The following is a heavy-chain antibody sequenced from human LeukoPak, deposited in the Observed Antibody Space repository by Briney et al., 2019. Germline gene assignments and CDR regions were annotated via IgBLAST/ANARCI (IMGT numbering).Heavy chain of an antibody. CDR3: ARGVVTPSYYFDY. Sequence: PGRTLRLSWAASGFTFSGYAMHWVRQAPGKGLELVAVISYDESNKFHADSVKGRFTISRDNSKNTLFLQMNSLRVEDTAVYYCARGVVTPSYYFDYWGQGTLVAVSS. J-gene: IGHJ4*02. CDR2: ISYDESNK. CDR1: GFTFSGYA. V-gene: IGHV3-30-3*01. D-gene: IGHD2-15*01.